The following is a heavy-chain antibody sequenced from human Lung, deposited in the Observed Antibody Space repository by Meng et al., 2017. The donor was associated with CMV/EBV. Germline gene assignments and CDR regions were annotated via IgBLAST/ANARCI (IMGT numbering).Heavy chain of an antibody. D-gene: IGHD1-14*01. CDR1: GFSFSKHW. Sequence: SCVASGFSFSKHWMSLVRQAPGKGLEYLANINLYGSEKYYMDSVKGRFTISRDNAKNSLFLQMNSLGAEDTAVYYSVTDHNRLGGIWGQGTLVTVSS. J-gene: IGHJ3*02. CDR2: INLYGSEK. CDR3: VTDHNRLGGI. V-gene: IGHV3-7*01.